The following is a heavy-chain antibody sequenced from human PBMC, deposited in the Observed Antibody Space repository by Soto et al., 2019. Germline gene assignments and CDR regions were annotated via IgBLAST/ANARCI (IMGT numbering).Heavy chain of an antibody. Sequence: GASVKVSCKASGYTFTSYGISWVRQAPGQGLEWMGWISAYNGNTNYAQKLQGRVTMTTDTSTSTAYMELRSLRSDDTAVYYCARVLCSSTSCYPSFPFVYYYYYMDVWGKGTTVTVSS. J-gene: IGHJ6*03. CDR2: ISAYNGNT. D-gene: IGHD2-2*01. CDR3: ARVLCSSTSCYPSFPFVYYYYYMDV. CDR1: GYTFTSYG. V-gene: IGHV1-18*01.